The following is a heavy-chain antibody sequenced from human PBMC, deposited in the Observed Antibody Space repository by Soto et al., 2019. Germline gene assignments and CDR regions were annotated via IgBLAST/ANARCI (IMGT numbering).Heavy chain of an antibody. J-gene: IGHJ6*02. Sequence: QVHLVQSGTQVKKPGSSVRVSCRASGGSVSDYAINWVRQAPGQGLEWVGGIVPLFERTEYAQSLQGRVTTNTDKLKTIFYMELNSLAYEDTAVYSCARPGIDKSGYLSTHNYGMDLWCPGATGSVS. V-gene: IGHV1-69*06. CDR1: GGSVSDYA. D-gene: IGHD3-3*01. CDR2: IVPLFERT. CDR3: ARPGIDKSGYLSTHNYGMDL.